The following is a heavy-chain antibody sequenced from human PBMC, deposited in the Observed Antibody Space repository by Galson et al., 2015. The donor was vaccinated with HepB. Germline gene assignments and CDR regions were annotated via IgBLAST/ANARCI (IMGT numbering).Heavy chain of an antibody. J-gene: IGHJ4*02. CDR1: GYSFTSYF. V-gene: IGHV1-3*01. CDR3: ARDSTMTN. CDR2: INAGNGDT. D-gene: IGHD2-2*01. Sequence: SVKVSCKASGYSFTSYFMHWVRQAPGQRLEWMGWINAGNGDTKYSQKIQGRVTITRDTSASTAYMELSSLSPEDTAVYYCARDSTMTNWGQGTLVTVSS.